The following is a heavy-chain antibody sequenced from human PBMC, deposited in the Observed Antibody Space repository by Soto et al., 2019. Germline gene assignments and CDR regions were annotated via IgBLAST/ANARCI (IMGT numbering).Heavy chain of an antibody. CDR1: GFTFTNYW. Sequence: EVQLVQSGGGSVQPGGSLRLSCAASGFTFTNYWMHWVRQVPGKGLVWVSRIDGVGAGTSYSDSVRGCFTISRDNAANMLYLQMNSLRAEDTAVYYCTTVFEDWGQGTLVTVSS. J-gene: IGHJ4*02. V-gene: IGHV3-74*01. CDR3: TTVFED. CDR2: IDGVGAGT.